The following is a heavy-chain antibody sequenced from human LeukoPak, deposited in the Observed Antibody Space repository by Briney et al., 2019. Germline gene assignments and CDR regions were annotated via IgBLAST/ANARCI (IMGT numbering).Heavy chain of an antibody. V-gene: IGHV3-23*01. CDR2: VSATTDST. CDR3: AKYLYGSGSYCNFDY. D-gene: IGHD3-10*01. CDR1: GFTFTTYA. Sequence: GGSLRLSCAASGFTFTTYAMSWVRQAPGKGLEWVSTVSATTDSTYYAASVKGRFTISRDNSKNTLYLQMNSLRAEDTAMYYCAKYLYGSGSYCNFDYWGQGTLVTVSS. J-gene: IGHJ4*02.